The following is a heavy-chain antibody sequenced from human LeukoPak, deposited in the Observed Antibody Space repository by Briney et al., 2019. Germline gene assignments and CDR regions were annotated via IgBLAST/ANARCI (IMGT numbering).Heavy chain of an antibody. Sequence: PSETLSLTCTVSGGSISTYYWSWIRQPAGKGLEWIGRIYTSGTTNYNPSVKSRVTISVDKSKNQFSLKLSSVTAADTALYYCARGLMGTTGEQNWFDPWGQGTLVTVSS. CDR2: IYTSGTT. V-gene: IGHV4-4*07. CDR3: ARGLMGTTGEQNWFDP. CDR1: GGSISTYY. J-gene: IGHJ5*02. D-gene: IGHD1-7*01.